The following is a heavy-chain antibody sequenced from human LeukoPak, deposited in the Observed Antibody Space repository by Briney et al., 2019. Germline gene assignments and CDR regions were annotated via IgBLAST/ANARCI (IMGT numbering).Heavy chain of an antibody. Sequence: GGSLRLSCAASGFTFSSYSMNWVRQAPGKGLEWVSSISSSSSYIYYADSVKGRFTISRDNAKNSLYLQMNSLRAEDTAVYYCAKDAVGGSYVRYFDSWGQGTLVTVSS. V-gene: IGHV3-21*04. J-gene: IGHJ4*02. CDR2: ISSSSSYI. CDR1: GFTFSSYS. CDR3: AKDAVGGSYVRYFDS. D-gene: IGHD1-26*01.